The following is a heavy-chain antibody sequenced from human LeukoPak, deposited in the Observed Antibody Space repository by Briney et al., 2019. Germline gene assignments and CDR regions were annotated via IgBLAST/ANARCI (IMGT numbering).Heavy chain of an antibody. CDR3: ARGYITRTTVTTLRYNWFDP. D-gene: IGHD4-17*01. CDR2: INHSGST. Sequence: SGTLSLTCAVSGVSISSTEWWIWVRQPPGKGLEWIGEINHSGSTNYNPSLKSRVTVSVDTSKNQFSLKLSSVTAADTAVYYCARGYITRTTVTTLRYNWFDPWGQGTLVTAFS. CDR1: GVSISSTEW. J-gene: IGHJ5*02. V-gene: IGHV4-4*02.